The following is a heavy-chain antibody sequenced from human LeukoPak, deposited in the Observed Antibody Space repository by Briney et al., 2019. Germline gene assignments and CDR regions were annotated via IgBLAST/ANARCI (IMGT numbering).Heavy chain of an antibody. CDR3: ARTHSSSWFERLNYYYMDV. CDR1: SVSISGGGYC. D-gene: IGHD6-13*01. CDR2: IYYSGST. V-gene: IGHV4-61*08. Sequence: SETLSLTCAVSSVSISGGGYCWSWIRQPPGKGLEWIGYIYYSGSTNYNPSLKSRVTISVDTSKNQFSLKLSSVTAADTAVYYCARTHSSSWFERLNYYYMDVWGKGTTVTISS. J-gene: IGHJ6*03.